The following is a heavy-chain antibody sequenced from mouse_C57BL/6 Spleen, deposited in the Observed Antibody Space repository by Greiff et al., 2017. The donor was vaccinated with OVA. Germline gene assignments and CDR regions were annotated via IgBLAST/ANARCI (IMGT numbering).Heavy chain of an antibody. CDR2: IEPNSGGT. CDR3: ASWDGWYFDV. J-gene: IGHJ1*03. Sequence: QVQLKQPGAELVKPGASVKLSCKASGYTFTSYWMHWVKQRPGRGLEWIGRIEPNSGGTKYNEKFKSKATLTVDKPSSTAYMQLSSLTSEDSAVYYCASWDGWYFDVWGTGTTVTVSS. CDR1: GYTFTSYW. D-gene: IGHD4-1*01. V-gene: IGHV1-72*01.